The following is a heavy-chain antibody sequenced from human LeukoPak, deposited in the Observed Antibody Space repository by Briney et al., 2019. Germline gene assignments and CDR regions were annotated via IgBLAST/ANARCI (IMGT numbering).Heavy chain of an antibody. D-gene: IGHD3-10*01. Sequence: ASVKVSCKASGYTFTSYGISWVRQAPGQGLEWMGWISAYNGNTNYAQKLQGRVTMTTDTSMSTAYMELRSLRSDDTAVYYCARDTMVRGVIIPHFDYWGQGTLVTFSS. CDR2: ISAYNGNT. CDR1: GYTFTSYG. V-gene: IGHV1-18*01. CDR3: ARDTMVRGVIIPHFDY. J-gene: IGHJ4*02.